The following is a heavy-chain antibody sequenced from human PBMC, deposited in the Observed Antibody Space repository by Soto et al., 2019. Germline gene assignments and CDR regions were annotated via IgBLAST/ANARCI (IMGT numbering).Heavy chain of an antibody. D-gene: IGHD6-13*01. CDR3: ARPRHSSSWYGVWYFDL. V-gene: IGHV2-5*02. Sequence: QITLKESGPTLVKPTQTLTLTCTFSGFSLSTSGVGVGWIRQPPGKALEWLALIYWDDDKRYSPSLKSRLTITKDTSKNQVVLTMTNIYPVDTATYDCARPRHSSSWYGVWYFDLCGRGTLVTGSS. CDR2: IYWDDDK. CDR1: GFSLSTSGVG. J-gene: IGHJ2*01.